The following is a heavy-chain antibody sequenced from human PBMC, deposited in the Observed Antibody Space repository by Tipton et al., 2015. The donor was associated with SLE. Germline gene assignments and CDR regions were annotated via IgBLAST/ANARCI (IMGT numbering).Heavy chain of an antibody. CDR1: GGSISSYY. J-gene: IGHJ4*02. CDR2: IYTSGST. V-gene: IGHV4-4*07. CDR3: ARDYGAVVQGVIRYFDY. D-gene: IGHD3-10*01. Sequence: LRLSCTVSGGSISSYYWSWIRQPAGKGLEWIGRIYTSGSTNYNPSLKSRVTMSVDTSKNQFSLKLSSVTAADTAVYYCARDYGAVVQGVIRYFDYWGQGTLVTVSP.